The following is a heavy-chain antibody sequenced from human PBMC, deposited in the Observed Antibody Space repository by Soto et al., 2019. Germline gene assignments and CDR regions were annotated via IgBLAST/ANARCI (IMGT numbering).Heavy chain of an antibody. J-gene: IGHJ5*02. CDR2: IDPGDTYA. V-gene: IGHV5-10-1*01. Sequence: GESLKISCTGFGYTFTTFWVSWVRQMPGKGLEWMGRIDPGDTYATYSPAFQGHVTISADKATSTAYLQWSSLKASDTAMYFCARIYCTXXXXDRWFDPXXXGTLVXXSS. D-gene: IGHD2-8*01. CDR3: ARIYCTXXXXDRWFDP. CDR1: GYTFTTFW.